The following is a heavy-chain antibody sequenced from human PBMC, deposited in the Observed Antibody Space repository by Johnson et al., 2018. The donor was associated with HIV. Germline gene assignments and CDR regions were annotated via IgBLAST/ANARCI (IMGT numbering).Heavy chain of an antibody. CDR2: INWNGAST. J-gene: IGHJ3*01. Sequence: EVQLVESGGGLIQPGGSLRLSCAASRFSVSSNYMTWVRQGPGKGLEWVSGINWNGASTGYTDFAKGRFTISRDNAKNSLYVQMNGLRVEDSALYYCAIAALYYDPRGYLTRPRAFDLWGQWTLVTVSS. D-gene: IGHD3-22*01. CDR1: RFSVSSNY. V-gene: IGHV3-20*04. CDR3: AIAALYYDPRGYLTRPRAFDL.